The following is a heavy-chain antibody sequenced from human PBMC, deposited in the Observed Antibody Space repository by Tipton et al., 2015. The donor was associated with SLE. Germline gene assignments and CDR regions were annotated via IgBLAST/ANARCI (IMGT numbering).Heavy chain of an antibody. CDR3: ARDGRGYCDNSGCSEYHWFDP. CDR1: GGSLSSHY. V-gene: IGHV4-59*11. D-gene: IGHD2-15*01. J-gene: IGHJ5*02. CDR2: ISYRGNT. Sequence: TLSLTCTVSGGSLSSHYWSWFRQPPGQGLEWIGYISYRGNTKYNPSLNSRVTISLDTSRTQFSLKLSSVTAADTAVYYCARDGRGYCDNSGCSEYHWFDPWGQGTLVTVSS.